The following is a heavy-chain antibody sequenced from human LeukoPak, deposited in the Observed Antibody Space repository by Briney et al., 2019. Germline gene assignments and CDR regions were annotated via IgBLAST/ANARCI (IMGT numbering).Heavy chain of an antibody. CDR3: ASGNYYGSGSYYR. Sequence: SQTLSLTCTVSGGSISSGDYYWSWIRQPPGKGLEWIGYIYYSGSTYYNPSLKSRVTISVDTSKNQFSLKLSSVTAADTAVYYCASGNYYGSGSYYRWGQGTLVTVSS. CDR1: GGSISSGDYY. J-gene: IGHJ4*02. CDR2: IYYSGST. V-gene: IGHV4-30-4*08. D-gene: IGHD3-10*01.